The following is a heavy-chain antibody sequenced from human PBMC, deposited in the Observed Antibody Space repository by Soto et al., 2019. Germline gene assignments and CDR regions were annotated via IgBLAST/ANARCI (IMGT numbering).Heavy chain of an antibody. CDR3: ARPATGVAAIDY. D-gene: IGHD2-2*01. V-gene: IGHV3-23*01. J-gene: IGHJ4*02. CDR1: GFTFSSYA. CDR2: ISSNGGGT. Sequence: GGSLRLSCAASGFTFSSYAMSWVRQAPGKGLQWVSSISSNGGGTYYADSVKGRFTISRDNSKNTLYLQLNTLRAEDTAVYYCARPATGVAAIDYWGQGALVTVSS.